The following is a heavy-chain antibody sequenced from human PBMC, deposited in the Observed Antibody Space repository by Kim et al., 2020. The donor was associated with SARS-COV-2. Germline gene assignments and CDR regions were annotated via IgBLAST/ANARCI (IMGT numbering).Heavy chain of an antibody. Sequence: GGSLRLSCVGSEFTFSNYAMHWVRRAPGKGLEWVSAISYDGRSTYYEDSVKGRFTVSRDNSQKTLYLQMNSLRNEDTVVYYCARGALQAVAGPWNCFDPWGQGTLVTVST. CDR2: ISYDGRST. J-gene: IGHJ5*02. CDR1: EFTFSNYA. V-gene: IGHV3-30*03. CDR3: ARGALQAVAGPWNCFDP. D-gene: IGHD6-19*01.